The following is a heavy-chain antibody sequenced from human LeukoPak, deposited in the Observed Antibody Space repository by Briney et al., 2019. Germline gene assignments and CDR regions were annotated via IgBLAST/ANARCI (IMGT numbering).Heavy chain of an antibody. Sequence: GESLKISCQGSGYSFTNYWIGWVRQMPGKGLEWMGIIYPGDSDTRYSPSFQGQVTISADKSISTAYLQWSSLKASDTAMYYCARPGSSSPDAFDIWGQGTMVTVSS. D-gene: IGHD6-13*01. CDR2: IYPGDSDT. V-gene: IGHV5-51*01. CDR3: ARPGSSSPDAFDI. CDR1: GYSFTNYW. J-gene: IGHJ3*02.